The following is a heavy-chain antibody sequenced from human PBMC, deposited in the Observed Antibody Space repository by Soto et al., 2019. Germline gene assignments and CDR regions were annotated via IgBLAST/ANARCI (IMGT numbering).Heavy chain of an antibody. CDR2: IFYSGST. V-gene: IGHV4-59*08. J-gene: IGHJ4*02. D-gene: IGHD6-13*01. CDR1: GGSISIYY. Sequence: PSDTLSLTCTVSGGSISIYYWSWIRQPPGKGLEWIGYIFYSGSTNYNPSLKSRVTISVDTSKNQFSLKLSSVTAADTAVYYCARRYSSSFDFWGQGTLVTVSS. CDR3: ARRYSSSFDF.